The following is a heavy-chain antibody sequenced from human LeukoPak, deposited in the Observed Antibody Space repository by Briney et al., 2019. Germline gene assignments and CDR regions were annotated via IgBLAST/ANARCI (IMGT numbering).Heavy chain of an antibody. V-gene: IGHV3-30*02. J-gene: IGHJ3*02. D-gene: IGHD2-2*01. CDR2: IRYDGSNK. CDR3: AKDLLSYQLLSRDAFDI. Sequence: PGGSLRLSCAASGFTFSSYGMHWVRQAPGKGLGLVAFIRYDGSNKYYADSVKGRFTISRDNSKNTLYLQMNSLRAEDTAVYYCAKDLLSYQLLSRDAFDIWGQGTMVTVSS. CDR1: GFTFSSYG.